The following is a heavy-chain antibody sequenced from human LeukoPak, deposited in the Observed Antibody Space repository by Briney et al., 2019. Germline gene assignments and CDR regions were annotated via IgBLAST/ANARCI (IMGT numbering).Heavy chain of an antibody. J-gene: IGHJ4*02. CDR3: AREGPEYYDILTGFPTTFDY. V-gene: IGHV3-7*03. Sequence: GGSLRLSCAASGFTFSSYGMSWVRQAPGKGLEWVANIKQDGSEKYYVDSVKGRFTISRDNAKNSLYLQMNSLRAADTAVYYCAREGPEYYDILTGFPTTFDYWGQGTLVTVSS. D-gene: IGHD3-9*01. CDR2: IKQDGSEK. CDR1: GFTFSSYG.